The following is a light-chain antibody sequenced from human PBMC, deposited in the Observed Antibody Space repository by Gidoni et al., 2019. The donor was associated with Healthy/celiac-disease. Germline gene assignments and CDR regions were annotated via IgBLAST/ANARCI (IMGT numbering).Light chain of an antibody. J-gene: IGKJ1*01. CDR3: QQYYSTFRT. V-gene: IGKV1-NL1*01. Sequence: DIQMTQSPSSLSASVGDRVPITCRASQGISNSLAWYQQKPGKAPKLLLYAASRLESGVPSRFSGSGSGTDYNLTISSLQPEDFATDYCQQYYSTFRTFGQGTKVEIK. CDR2: AAS. CDR1: QGISNS.